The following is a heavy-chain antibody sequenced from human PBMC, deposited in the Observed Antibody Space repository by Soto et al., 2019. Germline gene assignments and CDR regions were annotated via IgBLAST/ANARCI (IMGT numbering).Heavy chain of an antibody. D-gene: IGHD2-15*01. CDR3: ARYCSGGSCFDWFDP. CDR1: GGSISSGGYY. J-gene: IGHJ5*02. V-gene: IGHV4-31*03. CDR2: IYYGGRT. Sequence: SETLSLTCSVSGGSISSGGYYWSWIRQYSGKGLEWIGYIYYGGRTYFNPSLKSRITISIDTSKNQFSLRLSSVTAADTAVYYCARYCSGGSCFDWFDPWGQGTLVTVSS.